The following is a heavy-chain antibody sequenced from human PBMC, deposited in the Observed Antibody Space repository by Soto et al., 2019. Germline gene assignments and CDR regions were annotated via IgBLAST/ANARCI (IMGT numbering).Heavy chain of an antibody. CDR2: INHSGST. CDR1: GGSCGGHG. V-gene: IGHV4-34*01. D-gene: IGHD3-22*01. CDR3: AREGLYYDSSDY. Sequence: PSQTKRLTCAVVGGSCGGHGGRCILQPPGKGLEWIGEINHSGSTNYNPSLKSRVTISVDTSKNQFSLKLSSVTAADTAVYYCAREGLYYDSSDYWGQGTLVTVSS. J-gene: IGHJ4*02.